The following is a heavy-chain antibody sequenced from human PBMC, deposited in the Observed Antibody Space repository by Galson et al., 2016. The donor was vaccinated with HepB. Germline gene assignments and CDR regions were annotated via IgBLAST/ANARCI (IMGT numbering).Heavy chain of an antibody. V-gene: IGHV3-23*01. Sequence: SLRLSCAASGFTFKYHAMSWVRQAPGSGLEWVAVISDGGTAHYADSVKGRFTTSRDNSKNTVYLQMDSLRAEDRAEYYCAIVSGPWVGVPAAKVYFDFWGQGTLVIVSS. D-gene: IGHD2-2*01. CDR1: GFTFKYHA. CDR3: AIVSGPWVGVPAAKVYFDF. J-gene: IGHJ4*02. CDR2: ISDGGTA.